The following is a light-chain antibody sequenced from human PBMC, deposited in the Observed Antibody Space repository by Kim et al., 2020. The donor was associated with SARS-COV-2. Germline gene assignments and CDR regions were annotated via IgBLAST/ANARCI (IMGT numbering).Light chain of an antibody. CDR1: QGVSNS. Sequence: ASVGDTGTITCRASQGVSNSLAWYQHKPGKAPKLLMYGASRVQSGVPSRFSGSGSGTDYTLTISSLQPEDLGTFYCQQSYGFPWTFGQGTKVDIK. CDR2: GAS. V-gene: IGKV1-NL1*01. J-gene: IGKJ1*01. CDR3: QQSYGFPWT.